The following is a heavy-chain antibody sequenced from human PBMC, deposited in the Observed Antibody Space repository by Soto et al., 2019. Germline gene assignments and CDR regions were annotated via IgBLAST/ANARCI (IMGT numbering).Heavy chain of an antibody. CDR2: IWYDGSNK. CDR3: ARDRLLGNSFDY. J-gene: IGHJ4*02. V-gene: IGHV3-33*01. D-gene: IGHD1-26*01. CDR1: GFTFSTYG. Sequence: QVQLVESGGGVVQPGRSLRLSCAASGFTFSTYGMHWVRQAPGKGLEWVAVIWYDGSNKYSAVSVTGRFTISRDNSKSTLYLQMNSLRAEDTAVYYCARDRLLGNSFDYWGQGSLVTVSS.